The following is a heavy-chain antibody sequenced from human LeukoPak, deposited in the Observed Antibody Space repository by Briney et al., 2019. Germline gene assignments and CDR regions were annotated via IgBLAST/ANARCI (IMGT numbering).Heavy chain of an antibody. CDR1: GFTFTNAW. V-gene: IGHV3-15*01. CDR2: IKSNTDGGTR. D-gene: IGHD2/OR15-2a*01. CDR3: ATAFSFDLSY. J-gene: IGHJ4*02. Sequence: GGSLRLSCAVSGFTFTNAWMIWVRQAPGKGLEWIGRIKSNTDGGTRDYAAPVKGRFTISRDDSKDTLFLQMNSLKTEDTAVYFCATAFSFDLSYWGQGTLVTVSS.